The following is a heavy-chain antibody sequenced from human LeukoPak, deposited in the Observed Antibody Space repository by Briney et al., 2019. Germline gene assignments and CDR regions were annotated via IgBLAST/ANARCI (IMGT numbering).Heavy chain of an antibody. Sequence: DPGGSLRLSCAASGFTFSSYAMHWVRQAPGKGLEWVAAISYDGSNKYYADSVKGRFTISRDNSKNTLYLQMNSLRAEDTAVYYCARDRDGYNLPYYFDYWGQGTLVTVSS. D-gene: IGHD5-24*01. V-gene: IGHV3-30-3*01. CDR2: ISYDGSNK. CDR1: GFTFSSYA. J-gene: IGHJ4*02. CDR3: ARDRDGYNLPYYFDY.